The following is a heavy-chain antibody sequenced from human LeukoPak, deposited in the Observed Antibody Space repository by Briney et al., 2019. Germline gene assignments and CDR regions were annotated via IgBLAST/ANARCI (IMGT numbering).Heavy chain of an antibody. D-gene: IGHD6-19*01. CDR2: IKQDGSDK. Sequence: GGSLRLSCAASGFTFSSYGMHWVRQAPGQGLEWVANIKQDGSDKSYVDSVKGRFTISRDNARNSLYLQVNSLRAEDTAVYYCARSRTSGDEALAGNYWGQGTLVTVSS. V-gene: IGHV3-7*01. J-gene: IGHJ4*02. CDR1: GFTFSSYG. CDR3: ARSRTSGDEALAGNY.